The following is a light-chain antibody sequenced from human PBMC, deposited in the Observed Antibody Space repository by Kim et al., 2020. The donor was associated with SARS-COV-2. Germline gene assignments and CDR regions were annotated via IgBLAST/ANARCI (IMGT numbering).Light chain of an antibody. J-gene: IGKJ2*01. CDR3: QQDYHWPDT. V-gene: IGKV3-15*01. CDR2: DAS. CDR1: QNINSD. Sequence: IVMTQSPATLSVSPGERVTLSCRASQNINSDLAWYQQKPGQAPRLLIHDASTRTTGFPPRFSGAGSGTEFTLTISSLQSEDFAVYYCQQDYHWPDTFGQGTKLEI.